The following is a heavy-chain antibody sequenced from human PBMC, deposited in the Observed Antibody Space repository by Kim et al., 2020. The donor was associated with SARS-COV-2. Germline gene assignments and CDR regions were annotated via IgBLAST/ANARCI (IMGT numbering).Heavy chain of an antibody. CDR1: GINFSDYY. J-gene: IGHJ4*02. D-gene: IGHD6-13*01. CDR3: ARVAVGASSWHYFDS. Sequence: GGSLRLSCAASGINFSDYYMSWIRQAPGKGLEWISYISSSGSYTKYADSLKGRFTISIDNAENSLYLEMNSLRAEDTAVYYCARVAVGASSWHYFDSWGQGTLVTVSS. V-gene: IGHV3-11*05. CDR2: ISSSGSYT.